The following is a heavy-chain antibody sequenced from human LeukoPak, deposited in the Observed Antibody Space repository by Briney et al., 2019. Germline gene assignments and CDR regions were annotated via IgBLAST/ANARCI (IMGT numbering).Heavy chain of an antibody. V-gene: IGHV4-59*01. CDR3: ARMEGEWLPNAFDI. CDR1: GGSISSYY. J-gene: IGHJ3*02. Sequence: SETLSLTCTGSGGSISSYYWSWIRQPPGKGLEWIGYIYYSGSTNSNPSLKSRVTISVDTSKNQVSLKLRSVSIADTAVYYYARMEGEWLPNAFDIWGHGTMVTVSS. D-gene: IGHD6-19*01. CDR2: IYYSGST.